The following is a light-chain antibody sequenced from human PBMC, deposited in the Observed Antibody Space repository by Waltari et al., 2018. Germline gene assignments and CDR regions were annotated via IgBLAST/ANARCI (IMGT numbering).Light chain of an antibody. CDR1: SSDVGGFNY. Sequence: QSALTQPASVSGSPGQSITISCTGTSSDVGGFNYVSWYQQYPGKAPKLMIFEVSNRASGVSNRFSGSKSGNTASLTISGRQAEDEADYYCSSFTSSSVYVFGTGTKVTVL. J-gene: IGLJ1*01. V-gene: IGLV2-14*01. CDR2: EVS. CDR3: SSFTSSSVYV.